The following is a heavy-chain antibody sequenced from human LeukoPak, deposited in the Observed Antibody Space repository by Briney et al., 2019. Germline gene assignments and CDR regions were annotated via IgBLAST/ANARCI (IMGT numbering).Heavy chain of an antibody. V-gene: IGHV3-30-3*01. CDR1: GFTFSSYA. J-gene: IGHJ4*02. Sequence: GGSLRLSCAASGFTFSSYAMHWVRQAPGKGLEWVAVISYDGSNKYYADSVKGRFSISRDNSKNTLYMQVNSLRVDDTALYYCAPIGGWGSYPLDYWGQGPLVTVSS. D-gene: IGHD1-26*01. CDR2: ISYDGSNK. CDR3: APIGGWGSYPLDY.